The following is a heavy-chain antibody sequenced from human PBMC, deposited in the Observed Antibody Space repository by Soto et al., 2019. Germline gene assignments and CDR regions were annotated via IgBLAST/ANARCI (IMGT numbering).Heavy chain of an antibody. CDR2: INHSGST. V-gene: IGHV4-34*01. CDR3: ARGRNYIVVVVAATLGCRFDP. D-gene: IGHD2-15*01. Sequence: SETLSLTCAVYGGSFSGYYWSWIRQPPGKGLEWIGEINHSGSTNYKPSLKSRVTISVDTSKNQFSLKLSSVTAADTAVYYCARGRNYIVVVVAATLGCRFDPWGQGTLVTVSS. J-gene: IGHJ5*02. CDR1: GGSFSGYY.